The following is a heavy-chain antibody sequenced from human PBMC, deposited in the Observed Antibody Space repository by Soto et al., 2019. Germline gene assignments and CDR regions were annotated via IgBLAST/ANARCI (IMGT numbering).Heavy chain of an antibody. V-gene: IGHV3-30-3*01. CDR2: ISYDGSNK. D-gene: IGHD1-26*01. CDR3: AREGTSGSYYFDY. CDR1: GFTFSSYA. J-gene: IGHJ4*02. Sequence: ESGGGVVQPGRSLRLSCAASGFTFSSYAMHWVRQAPGKGLEWVAVISYDGSNKYYADSVKGRFTISRDNSKNTLYLQMNSLRAEDTAVYYCAREGTSGSYYFDYWGQGTLVTVSS.